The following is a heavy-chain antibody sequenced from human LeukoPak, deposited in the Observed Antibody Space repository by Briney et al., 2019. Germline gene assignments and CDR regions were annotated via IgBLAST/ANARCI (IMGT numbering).Heavy chain of an antibody. V-gene: IGHV3-23*01. CDR1: GFTFSSYS. J-gene: IGHJ4*02. CDR2: ITGSGGDT. Sequence: GGSLRLSCAASGFTFSSYSMNWVRQAPGKGLEWVSGITGSGGDTNYADSVKGRFTISRDNSKNTLYLQMNSLRAEDTAVYYCATSAGRRISCWGQGTLVTVSS. CDR3: ATSAGRRISC. D-gene: IGHD2-15*01.